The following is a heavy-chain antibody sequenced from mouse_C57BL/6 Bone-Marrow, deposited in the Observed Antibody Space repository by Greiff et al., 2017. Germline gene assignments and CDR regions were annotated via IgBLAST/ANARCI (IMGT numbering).Heavy chain of an antibody. J-gene: IGHJ3*01. CDR3: AKGSLFAY. CDR1: GYTFTSYG. CDR2: IYPRSGNT. V-gene: IGHV1-81*01. D-gene: IGHD6-1*01. Sequence: QVQLQQSGAELVRPGASVQLSCKASGYTFTSYGISWVKQRTGQGLEWIGEIYPRSGNTYYHEKFKGKATLTADKSSSTAYMRLRILTSEDSAGDCCAKGSLFAYWGQGTLVTVSA.